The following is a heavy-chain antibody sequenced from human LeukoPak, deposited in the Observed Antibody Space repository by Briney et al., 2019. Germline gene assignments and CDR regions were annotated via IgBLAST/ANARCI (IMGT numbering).Heavy chain of an antibody. CDR1: GYSISSGYY. J-gene: IGHJ6*02. CDR2: INHSGST. V-gene: IGHV4-38-2*02. D-gene: IGHD3-10*01. CDR3: ARSGSGSYYLPFYYYYGMDV. Sequence: PSETLSLTCTVSGYSISSGYYWSWIRQPPGKGLEWIGEINHSGSTNYNPSLKSRVTISVDTSKNQFSLKLSSVTAADTAVYYCARSGSGSYYLPFYYYYGMDVWGQGTTVTVSS.